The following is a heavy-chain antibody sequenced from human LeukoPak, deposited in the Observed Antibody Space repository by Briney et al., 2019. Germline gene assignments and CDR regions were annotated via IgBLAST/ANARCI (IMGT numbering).Heavy chain of an antibody. CDR1: GGSISSGGYY. J-gene: IGHJ4*02. V-gene: IGHV4-39*01. D-gene: IGHD2-2*01. CDR3: ALTGNRGDIVVVPAAFDY. Sequence: SETLSLTCTVSGGSISSGGYYWSWLRQHPGTGLEWIGYIYYSGSTYYNPSLKSRVTISVDTSKNQFSLKLSSVTAADTAVYYCALTGNRGDIVVVPAAFDYWGQGTLVTVSS. CDR2: IYYSGST.